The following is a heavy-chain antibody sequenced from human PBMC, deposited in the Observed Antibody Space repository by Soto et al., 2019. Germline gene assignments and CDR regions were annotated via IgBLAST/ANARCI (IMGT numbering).Heavy chain of an antibody. V-gene: IGHV1-69*06. Sequence: QVQLVQSGAEVKRPGSSVKISCTASGGTFSTYPVHWVRQAPGQGLEWMGAIIPIYGTANFAQKFQGRVTSTAHRSTTTALRELRSLKSKDNSVYCCAREGARIVGASGDLEMCGHAKRVSAPSYF. D-gene: IGHD1-26*01. CDR1: GGTFSTYP. J-gene: IGHJ1*01. CDR2: IIPIYGTA. CDR3: AREGARIVGASGDLEMCGHAKRVSAPSYF.